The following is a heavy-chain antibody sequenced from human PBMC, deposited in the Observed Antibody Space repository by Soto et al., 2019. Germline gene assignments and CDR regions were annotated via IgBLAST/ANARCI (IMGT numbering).Heavy chain of an antibody. Sequence: SETLSLTCTVSGGSFSTYYCNWVRQSAAKGLEWIGRIYPSGSTTYNPSLKSRLTMSVDTSKNQFSLRLTSMTAADTAVYYCATGRSEVVPGAMDTWGQGTLVTVSS. CDR1: GGSFSTYY. CDR2: IYPSGST. J-gene: IGHJ5*02. CDR3: ATGRSEVVPGAMDT. D-gene: IGHD2-2*01. V-gene: IGHV4-4*07.